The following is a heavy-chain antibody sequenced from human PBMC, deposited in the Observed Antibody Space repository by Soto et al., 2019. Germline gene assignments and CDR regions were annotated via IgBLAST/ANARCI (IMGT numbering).Heavy chain of an antibody. CDR1: GGSFSGYY. J-gene: IGHJ6*03. V-gene: IGHV4-34*01. Sequence: QVQLQQWGAGLLKPSETLSLTCAVYGGSFSGYYWSWIRQPPGKGLEWIGEINHSGSTNYNPSLKSRVTRSVDTSKNQFSLKLSSVTAADTAVYYCARLGTGIAARARYYYYYYMDVWGKGTTVTVSS. D-gene: IGHD6-6*01. CDR3: ARLGTGIAARARYYYYYYMDV. CDR2: INHSGST.